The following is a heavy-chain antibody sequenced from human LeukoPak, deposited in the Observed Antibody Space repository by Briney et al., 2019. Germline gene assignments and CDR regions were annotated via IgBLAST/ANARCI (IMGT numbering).Heavy chain of an antibody. D-gene: IGHD1-14*01. CDR1: GGSISSSSYY. V-gene: IGHV4-39*07. Sequence: SSETLSLTCTVSGGSISSSSYYWGWIRQPPGKGLEWIGSIYYSGSTYYNPSLKSRVTMSVDTSKNQFSLKLSSVTAADTAVYYCARDSSGYWGQGTLVTVSS. J-gene: IGHJ4*02. CDR3: ARDSSGY. CDR2: IYYSGST.